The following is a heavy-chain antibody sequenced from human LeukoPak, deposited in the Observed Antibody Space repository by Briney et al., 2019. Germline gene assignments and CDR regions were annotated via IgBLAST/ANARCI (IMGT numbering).Heavy chain of an antibody. Sequence: TGGSLRLSCAASGFTFSSYSMNWVRQAPGKGLEWVSYISSSSSTIYYADSVKGRFTISRDNAKNTHYLQMNSLRAEDTAVYYCARDRIGDSVIYFDSWGQGTLVTVSS. CDR1: GFTFSSYS. CDR3: ARDRIGDSVIYFDS. D-gene: IGHD4-17*01. V-gene: IGHV3-48*04. CDR2: ISSSSSTI. J-gene: IGHJ4*02.